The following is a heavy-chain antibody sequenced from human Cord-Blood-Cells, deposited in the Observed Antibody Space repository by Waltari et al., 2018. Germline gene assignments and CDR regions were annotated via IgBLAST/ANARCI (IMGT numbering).Heavy chain of an antibody. V-gene: IGHV1-69*09. CDR1: GGTFSSYA. D-gene: IGHD6-6*01. CDR3: ARAGGQLDDAFDI. CDR2: IIPILGIA. J-gene: IGHJ3*02. Sequence: QVQLVQSGAEVKKPGSSVKVSCKASGGTFSSYAISWVRQAPGQGLEWMGRIIPILGIANYAQKFQGRVTITADKSTSTAYMELSSLRSEDTAVYYCARAGGQLDDAFDIWGQGTMVTVSS.